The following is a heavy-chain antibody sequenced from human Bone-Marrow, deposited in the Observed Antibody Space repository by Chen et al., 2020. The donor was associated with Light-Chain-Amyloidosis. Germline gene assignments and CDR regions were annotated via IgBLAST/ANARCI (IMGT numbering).Heavy chain of an antibody. CDR1: GFTFSNYA. CDR2: ARGGDGPT. V-gene: IGHV3-23*04. CDR3: AKDRCTSISCSDFDY. J-gene: IGHJ4*02. Sequence: VQLVESGGGLVQPGGSLRLSCVGSGFTFSNYAMTWVRQAPGKGLEWVSVARGGDGPTYYADSGGGRCTIYRDNSKNTLYLQMNSLRAEDTAVYYCAKDRCTSISCSDFDYWGQGTLVTVSS. D-gene: IGHD2-2*01.